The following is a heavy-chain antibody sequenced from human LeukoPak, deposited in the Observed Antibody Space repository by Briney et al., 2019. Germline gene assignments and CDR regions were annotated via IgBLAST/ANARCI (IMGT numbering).Heavy chain of an antibody. CDR2: IKQDGSEK. D-gene: IGHD2-8*02. V-gene: IGHV3-7*01. J-gene: IGHJ2*01. Sequence: TGGSLRLSCAASGFTFSSYWMSWVRQAPGKGLEWVANIKQDGSEKYYVDSVKGRFTISRDNAKNSLYLHLNSLRAEDTAIYYCARVRTEWYIDLWGRGTLVTVSP. CDR3: ARVRTEWYIDL. CDR1: GFTFSSYW.